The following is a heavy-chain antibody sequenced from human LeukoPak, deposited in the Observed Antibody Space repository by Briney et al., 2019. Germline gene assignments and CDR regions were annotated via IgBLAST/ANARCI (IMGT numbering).Heavy chain of an antibody. CDR3: AKVGMVTTTPGYFDY. V-gene: IGHV3-30*02. CDR1: GFTFSSYG. J-gene: IGHJ4*02. Sequence: GGSLRLSCAASGFTFSSYGMHWVRQAPGKGLEWVSFIRYDGSNKHYADSVKGRFTISRDNSKNTLYLQMNSLRAEDTAVYYFAKVGMVTTTPGYFDYWGQGTLVSVSS. CDR2: IRYDGSNK. D-gene: IGHD4-17*01.